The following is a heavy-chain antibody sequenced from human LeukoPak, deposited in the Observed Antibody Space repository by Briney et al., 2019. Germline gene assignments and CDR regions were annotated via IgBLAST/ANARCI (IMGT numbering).Heavy chain of an antibody. CDR3: GRSTPFDLGRSQWLDP. V-gene: IGHV4-59*01. CDR2: IYSSGST. CDR1: VGSNINYF. J-gene: IGHJ5*02. D-gene: IGHD3-16*01. Sequence: SETLSLTCTVSVGSNINYFRRWIRQPPGKGLEWIGYIYSSGSTNYNPSLKSRVTISIDTSQNQFSLKLNSVTAADTAVYFCGRSTPFDLGRSQWLDPWGQGTLVTVSS.